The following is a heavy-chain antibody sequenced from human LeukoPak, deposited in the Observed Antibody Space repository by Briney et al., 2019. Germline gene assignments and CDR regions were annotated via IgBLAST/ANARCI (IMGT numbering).Heavy chain of an antibody. CDR1: GGSFSGYY. D-gene: IGHD3-16*02. V-gene: IGHV4-34*01. CDR2: INRSGST. J-gene: IGHJ5*02. CDR3: ARGPHFMITFGGVIRNWFDP. Sequence: PSETLSLTCAVYGGSFSGYYWSWIRQPPGKGLEWIGEINRSGSTNYNPSLKSRVTISVDTSKNQFSLKLSSVTAADTAVYYCARGPHFMITFGGVIRNWFDPWGQGTLVTVSS.